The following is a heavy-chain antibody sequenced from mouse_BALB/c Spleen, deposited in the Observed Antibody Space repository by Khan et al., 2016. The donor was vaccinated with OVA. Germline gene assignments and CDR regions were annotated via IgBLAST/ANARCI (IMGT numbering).Heavy chain of an antibody. CDR2: INPSNGYT. J-gene: IGHJ3*01. CDR3: GRDGAYHRNDGWFAY. CDR1: GYTFTSYT. D-gene: IGHD2-14*01. V-gene: IGHV1-4*01. Sequence: QVQLKESGAELARPGASVKMSCKASGYTFTSYTIHWIKKRPGQGLEWIGYINPSNGYTNYNQKFKDKATLTTDKSSTTAYLQLSSLTSDDSAVYNCGRDGAYHRNDGWFAYWGQGTVITVSA.